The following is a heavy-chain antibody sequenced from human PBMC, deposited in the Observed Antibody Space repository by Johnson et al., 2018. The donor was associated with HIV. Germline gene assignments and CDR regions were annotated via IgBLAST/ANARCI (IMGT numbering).Heavy chain of an antibody. CDR2: ISFAGVKK. V-gene: IGHV3-33*08. Sequence: QVQLVESGGGVVQPGRSLRLSCAASGFTFSSYGMAWVRQAPGKGLEWVTVISFAGVKKYYADSVKGRFTISRDNSKNTLYLQMNSLRAEDTAVYDCAARGSGSYYGRLGAFDIWGQGTMVSVSS. J-gene: IGHJ3*02. CDR3: AARGSGSYYGRLGAFDI. CDR1: GFTFSSYG. D-gene: IGHD1-26*01.